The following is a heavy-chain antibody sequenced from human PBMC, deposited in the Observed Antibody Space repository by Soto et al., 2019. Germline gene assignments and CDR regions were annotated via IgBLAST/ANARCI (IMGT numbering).Heavy chain of an antibody. CDR3: ARDGERSGSYVNYYYYYGVDV. Sequence: QVQLVQSGAEVKKPGASVKVSCKASGYTFTSYGISWVRQAPGQGLEWMGWISAYNGNTNYAQKLQGRVTMTTDTTTSTAYRELKSLSSDDTAVYYCARDGERSGSYVNYYYYYGVDVWGQGTTVTVSS. J-gene: IGHJ6*02. V-gene: IGHV1-18*01. CDR2: ISAYNGNT. D-gene: IGHD1-26*01. CDR1: GYTFTSYG.